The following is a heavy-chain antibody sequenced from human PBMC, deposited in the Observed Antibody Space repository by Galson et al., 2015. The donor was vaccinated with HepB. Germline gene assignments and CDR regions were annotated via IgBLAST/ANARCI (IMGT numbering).Heavy chain of an antibody. CDR1: GYKFTDNG. D-gene: IGHD6-6*01. CDR2: ISANSGNT. V-gene: IGHV1-18*04. J-gene: IGHJ4*02. CDR3: ARDRSQSLDF. Sequence: SVKVSCKASGYKFTDNGISWVRQAPGQGLEWLGWISANSGNTNFAKRLQGRVTMTRDTSTSTAYMELRRLRSDDTAVYYCARDRSQSLDFWGQGTLVTVSS.